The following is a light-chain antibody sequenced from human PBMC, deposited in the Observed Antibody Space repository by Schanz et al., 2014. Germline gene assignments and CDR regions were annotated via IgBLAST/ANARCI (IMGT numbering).Light chain of an antibody. CDR1: SSDVGAYNY. J-gene: IGLJ3*02. Sequence: QSALTQPPSASGSPGQSVTISCTGTSSDVGAYNYVSWYQQHPGNAPKLMIYDGSKRPSGVPDRFSGSKSGNTASLTVSGLQSEDEADYYCQTWGTGFRVFGGGTKLTVL. CDR2: DGS. V-gene: IGLV2-8*01. CDR3: QTWGTGFRV.